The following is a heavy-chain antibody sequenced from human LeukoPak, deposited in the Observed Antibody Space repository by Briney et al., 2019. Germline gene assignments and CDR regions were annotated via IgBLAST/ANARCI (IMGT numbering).Heavy chain of an antibody. CDR1: GFTFSTYW. D-gene: IGHD3-22*01. CDR3: AIESDSSGYFDF. CDR2: IKHDGSVR. Sequence: GGSLRLSCAASGFTFSTYWMTWVRQAPGKGLEWVANIKHDGSVRYFMDSVKGRFTISRDNAKNSLSLQMSSLRAEDTALYYCAIESDSSGYFDFWGQGTLVTVSS. J-gene: IGHJ4*02. V-gene: IGHV3-7*01.